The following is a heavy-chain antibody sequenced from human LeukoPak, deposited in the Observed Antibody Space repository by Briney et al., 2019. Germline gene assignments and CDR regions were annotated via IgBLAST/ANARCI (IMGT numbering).Heavy chain of an antibody. D-gene: IGHD3-3*01. CDR2: INSDGSST. CDR3: ARSITIFGVGNFQH. V-gene: IGHV3-74*01. J-gene: IGHJ1*01. CDR1: GFTFSIYW. Sequence: PGRSLRLSCAASGFTFSIYWMHWVRQAPGKGLVWVSRINSDGSSTSYADSVKGRFTISRDNGKNSLYLQMNSLRADDTAVYYCARSITIFGVGNFQHWGQGTLVTVSS.